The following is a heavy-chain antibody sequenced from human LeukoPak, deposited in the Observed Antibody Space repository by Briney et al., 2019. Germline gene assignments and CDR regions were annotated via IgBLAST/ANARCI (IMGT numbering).Heavy chain of an antibody. D-gene: IGHD5-12*01. CDR1: GGSISSYY. CDR2: IYYSGST. V-gene: IGHV4-59*01. J-gene: IGHJ4*02. Sequence: SETLSLTCTVSGGSISSYYWSWIRQPPGKGLDWIGYIYYSGSTNYNPSLKSRVTISVDTSKNQFSLKLSSVTAADTAVYYCARAIVATIWAHFDYWGQGTLVTVSS. CDR3: ARAIVATIWAHFDY.